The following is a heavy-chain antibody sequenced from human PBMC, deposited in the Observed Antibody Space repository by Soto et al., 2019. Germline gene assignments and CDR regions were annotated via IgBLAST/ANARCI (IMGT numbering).Heavy chain of an antibody. V-gene: IGHV4-59*01. CDR3: ARVAYSNGWIFDY. CDR1: GGSISSYY. J-gene: IGHJ4*01. CDR2: IYYSGST. D-gene: IGHD6-19*01. Sequence: KPSETLSLTCTVSGGSISSYYWSWIRQPPGKGLEWIGYIYYSGSTNYNPSLKSRVTISVDTSKNQFSLKLSSVTAADTAVYYCARVAYSNGWIFDYWGQGTLVTVSS.